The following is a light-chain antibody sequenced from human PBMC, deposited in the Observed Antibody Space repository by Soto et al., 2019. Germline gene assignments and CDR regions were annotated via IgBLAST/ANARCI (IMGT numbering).Light chain of an antibody. CDR3: CSYAGSSTSVV. CDR1: SSDVGRYNY. V-gene: IGLV2-23*02. CDR2: EVS. J-gene: IGLJ2*01. Sequence: QSALTQPPSASGSPGQSVTISCTGTSSDVGRYNYVSWYQQHPGKAPKLMIYEVSKRPSGVSNRFSGSKSGNTASLTISGLQAEDEADYYCCSYAGSSTSVVFGGGTKLTVL.